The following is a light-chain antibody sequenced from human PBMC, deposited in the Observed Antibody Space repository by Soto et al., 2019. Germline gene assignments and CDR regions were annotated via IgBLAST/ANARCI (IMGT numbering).Light chain of an antibody. CDR2: GAF. CDR1: RRISNSF. J-gene: IGKJ2*01. V-gene: IGKV3-20*01. Sequence: EIVLTQSPGTLSLSPGETATLSCRASRRISNSFLAWYQHKPGQAPRLLLYGAFNRATGVPDRFGGSGSGTDFTLTISRLEPDDSAVFYCLQYHSSPYTFGQRNKLEI. CDR3: LQYHSSPYT.